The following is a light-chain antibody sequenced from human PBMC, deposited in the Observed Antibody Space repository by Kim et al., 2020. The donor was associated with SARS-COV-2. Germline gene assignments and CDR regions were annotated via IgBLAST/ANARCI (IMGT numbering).Light chain of an antibody. Sequence: EIVLTQSPGTLSLSPGERATLSCRASQSVSGSYLAWYQQKPGQAPRLLNYGASSRATGIPDRFSGSGSGTDFTLTISRLEPEDFAVYYCRQYGISPYTFGQGTKLEI. CDR3: RQYGISPYT. CDR2: GAS. V-gene: IGKV3-20*01. J-gene: IGKJ2*01. CDR1: QSVSGSY.